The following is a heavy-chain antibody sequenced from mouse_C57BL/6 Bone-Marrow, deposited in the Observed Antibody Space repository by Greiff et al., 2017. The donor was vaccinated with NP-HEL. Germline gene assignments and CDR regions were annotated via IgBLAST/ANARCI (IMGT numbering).Heavy chain of an antibody. J-gene: IGHJ4*01. D-gene: IGHD2-4*01. CDR3: TSYDYDPYAMDY. CDR2: IDPENGDT. V-gene: IGHV14-4*01. Sequence: VQLQQSGAELVRPGASVKLSCTASGFNIKDDYMHWVKQRPEQGLEWIGWIDPENGDTEYASQFQGKATITADTSSNTAYLPLSSQTSEDTAGYYCTSYDYDPYAMDYWGQGTSVTVSS. CDR1: GFNIKDDY.